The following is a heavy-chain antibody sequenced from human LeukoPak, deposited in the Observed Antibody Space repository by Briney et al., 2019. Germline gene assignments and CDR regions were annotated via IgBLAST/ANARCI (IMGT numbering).Heavy chain of an antibody. CDR2: IYYSGST. V-gene: IGHV4-39*07. CDR1: GGSISSSSYY. D-gene: IGHD3-22*01. J-gene: IGHJ3*02. Sequence: SETLSLTCTVSGGSISSSSYYWGWIRQPPGKGLEWIGSIYYSGSTYYNPSLKSRVTISVDTSKNQFSLKLSSVTAADTAVYYCARDGTYYDSSGCPTGAFDIWGQGTMVTVSS. CDR3: ARDGTYYDSSGCPTGAFDI.